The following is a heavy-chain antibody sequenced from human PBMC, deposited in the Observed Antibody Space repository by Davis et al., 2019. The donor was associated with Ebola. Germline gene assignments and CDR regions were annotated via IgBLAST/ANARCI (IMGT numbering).Heavy chain of an antibody. Sequence: GGSLRLSCAASGFTFNIFDMHWVRQAPGRGLEWVAFVRSHGSDDHYADSVKGRFTTFRDNPKNTLYLQMDSLRTEDTAVYYCARGQLVFDHWDQGTLVTVSS. CDR2: VRSHGSDD. J-gene: IGHJ4*02. V-gene: IGHV3-30*02. CDR3: ARGQLVFDH. CDR1: GFTFNIFD. D-gene: IGHD1-1*01.